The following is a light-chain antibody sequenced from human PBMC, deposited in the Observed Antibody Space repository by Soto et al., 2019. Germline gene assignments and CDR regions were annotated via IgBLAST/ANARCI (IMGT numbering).Light chain of an antibody. CDR2: EVT. CDR3: SSYVNYNTFVI. J-gene: IGLJ2*01. V-gene: IGLV2-8*01. Sequence: QSALTQPPSASGSPGQSVTISCIGTSSDVGRYNYVSWYQHHPGKAPKLIIYEVTKRPSGVPDRFSGSKSGNTASLTISGLQAEDEADYYCSSYVNYNTFVIFGGGTKVTVL. CDR1: SSDVGRYNY.